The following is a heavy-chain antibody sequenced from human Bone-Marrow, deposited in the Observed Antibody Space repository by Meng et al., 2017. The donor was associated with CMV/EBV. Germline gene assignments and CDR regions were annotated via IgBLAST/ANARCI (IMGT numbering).Heavy chain of an antibody. D-gene: IGHD6-25*01. CDR2: INPSGGST. V-gene: IGHV1-46*01. CDR1: GYIFTSYY. CDR3: ARDGIASAGTHYYGRDV. Sequence: ASVKVSCKASGYIFTSYYMHWVRQAPGQGLEWMGIINPSGGSTSYAQKFQGRVTMTRDTSTSTVYMELSSLRSEDTAVYYCARDGIASAGTHYYGRDVWGQGTTVTVSS. J-gene: IGHJ6*02.